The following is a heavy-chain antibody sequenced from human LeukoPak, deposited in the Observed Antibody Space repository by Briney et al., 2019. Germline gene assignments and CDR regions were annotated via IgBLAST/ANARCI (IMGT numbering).Heavy chain of an antibody. V-gene: IGHV1-46*01. CDR1: GYTFTSYY. J-gene: IGHJ6*03. D-gene: IGHD2-2*01. CDR3: ARWGPMRLPPGWDYYYYYMDV. CDR2: INPSGGST. Sequence: GASVKVSCKASGYTFTSYYMHWVRQAPGQGLEWMGIINPSGGSTSYAQKFQGRVTMTRDTSTSTVYMELSSLRSEDTAVYYCARWGPMRLPPGWDYYYYYMDVWGKGTTVTVSS.